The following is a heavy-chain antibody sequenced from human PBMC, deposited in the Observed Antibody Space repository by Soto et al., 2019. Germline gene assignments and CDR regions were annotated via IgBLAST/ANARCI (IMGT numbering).Heavy chain of an antibody. CDR1: GCTFSSYS. J-gene: IGHJ3*02. CDR3: ARHETRLTGDGFDI. CDR2: INPTSRYV. V-gene: IGHV3-21*01. D-gene: IGHD3-9*01. Sequence: EVQLLESGGGLVNPGGSLRLSCATSGCTFSSYSMDWVRQAPGKGLEWVSSINPTSRYVFYADSVRGRFTISRDYAENSLHLQMNGLRGEDTAVYYCARHETRLTGDGFDIWGRGTLVTVSS.